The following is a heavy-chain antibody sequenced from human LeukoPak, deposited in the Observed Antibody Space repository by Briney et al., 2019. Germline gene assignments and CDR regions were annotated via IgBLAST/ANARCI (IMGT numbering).Heavy chain of an antibody. CDR2: ISSSSSYI. V-gene: IGHV3-21*01. J-gene: IGHJ4*02. CDR1: GDSISGFY. CDR3: AREGPIGY. Sequence: PSETLSLTCTVSGDSISGFYWNWVRQAPGKGLEWVSSISSSSSYIYYADSVKGRFTISRDNAKNSLYLQMNSLRAEDTAVYYCAREGPIGYRGQGTLVTVSS.